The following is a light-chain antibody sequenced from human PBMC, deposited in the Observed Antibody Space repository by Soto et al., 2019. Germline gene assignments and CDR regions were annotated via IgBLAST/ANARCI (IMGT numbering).Light chain of an antibody. CDR3: QVWDSSTVV. Sequence: SYELTQPPSVSVSPGQTASITCSGDKLGDKYVCWYQQKPGQSPVVLIYQDRKRPSGIPERFSGSNSGNTATLTISGTQFMDEGDFYCQVWDSSTVVFGGGTKLTVL. CDR2: QDR. CDR1: KLGDKY. J-gene: IGLJ2*01. V-gene: IGLV3-1*01.